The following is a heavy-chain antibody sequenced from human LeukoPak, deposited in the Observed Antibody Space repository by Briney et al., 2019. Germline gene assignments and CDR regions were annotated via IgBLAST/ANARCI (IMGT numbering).Heavy chain of an antibody. D-gene: IGHD6-13*01. CDR1: GYTFTSYD. CDR2: MNPNSGNT. J-gene: IGHJ6*02. V-gene: IGHV1-8*01. CDR3: ARSNSHSSSWFYYYYGMDV. Sequence: ASVKVSCKASGYTFTSYDINWVRQATGQGLEWMGWMNPNSGNTGYAQKFQGRVTMTRNTSISTAYMELSSLRSEDTAVYYCARSNSHSSSWFYYYYGMDVWGQGTTVTVSS.